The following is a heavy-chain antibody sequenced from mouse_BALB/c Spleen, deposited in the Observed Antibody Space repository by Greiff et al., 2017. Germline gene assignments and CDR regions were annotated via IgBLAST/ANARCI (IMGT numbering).Heavy chain of an antibody. CDR2: IYPGDGDT. J-gene: IGHJ1*01. D-gene: IGHD1-1*01. V-gene: IGHV1-87*01. CDR3: ARNGPSYYGSSFDV. Sequence: QVQLQQSGAELARPGASVKLSCKASGYTFTSYWMQWVKQRPGQGLEWIGAIYPGDGDTRYTQKFKGKATLTADKSSSTAYMQLSSLASEDSAVYYCARNGPSYYGSSFDVWGAGTTVTVSS. CDR1: GYTFTSYW.